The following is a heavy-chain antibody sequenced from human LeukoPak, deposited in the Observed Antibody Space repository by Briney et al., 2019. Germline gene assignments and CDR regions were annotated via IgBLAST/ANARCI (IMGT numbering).Heavy chain of an antibody. CDR1: GFSLNTSGVG. CDR3: AHREAELDYFDY. D-gene: IGHD1-1*01. Sequence: SGPTLLNPTPTLALTCTFSGFSLNTSGVGEGWIRQPPGRALEWLALIYWDDDKRYSPSLKTRLTITKDPSKNQVVLTMTNMDPVDTATYYCAHREAELDYFDYWGQGTLVTVSS. CDR2: IYWDDDK. V-gene: IGHV2-5*02. J-gene: IGHJ4*02.